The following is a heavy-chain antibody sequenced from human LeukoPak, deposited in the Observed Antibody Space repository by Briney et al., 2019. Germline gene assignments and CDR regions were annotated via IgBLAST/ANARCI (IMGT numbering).Heavy chain of an antibody. CDR3: ARGGYYYDSSGYLDT. V-gene: IGHV1-3*01. CDR1: GYTFTSYA. D-gene: IGHD3-22*01. Sequence: ASVKVSCKASGYTFTSYAMNWVRQAPGQRLEWMGWINAGNGNTKYSQKFQGRVTITRDTSASTAYMELSSLRSEDTAVYYCARGGYYYDSSGYLDTWGQGTLVTVSS. CDR2: INAGNGNT. J-gene: IGHJ5*02.